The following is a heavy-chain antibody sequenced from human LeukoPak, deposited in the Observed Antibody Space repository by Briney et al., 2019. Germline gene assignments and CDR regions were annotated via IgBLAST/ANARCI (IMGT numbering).Heavy chain of an antibody. CDR2: VNPNSGGT. Sequence: GASVKVSCKASGYTFTGHYMHWVRQAPGQGLEWMGWVNPNSGGTKYAQKFQGRVTLTRDTSNSTAYMELSRLRCDDTAVYYCARSYDFWSGPPFDPWGQGTLVTVSS. D-gene: IGHD3-3*01. CDR1: GYTFTGHY. CDR3: ARSYDFWSGPPFDP. J-gene: IGHJ5*02. V-gene: IGHV1-2*02.